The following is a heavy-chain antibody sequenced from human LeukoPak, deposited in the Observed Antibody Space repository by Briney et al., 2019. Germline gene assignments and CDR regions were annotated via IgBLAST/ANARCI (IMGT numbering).Heavy chain of an antibody. CDR2: IYYSGST. Sequence: SETLSLTCTVSGGSISSYYWSWIRQPPGKGLEWIGCIYYSGSTNYNPSLKSRVTISVDTSKNQFSLKLSSVTAADTAVYYCARGDCSGGSCYHGYWGQGTLVTVSS. CDR1: GGSISSYY. V-gene: IGHV4-59*01. J-gene: IGHJ4*02. D-gene: IGHD2-15*01. CDR3: ARGDCSGGSCYHGY.